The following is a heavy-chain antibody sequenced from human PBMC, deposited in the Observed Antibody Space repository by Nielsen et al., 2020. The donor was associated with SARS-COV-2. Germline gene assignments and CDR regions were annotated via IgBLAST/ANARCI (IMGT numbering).Heavy chain of an antibody. CDR1: GYSFTSYC. D-gene: IGHD3-10*01. J-gene: IGHJ4*02. Sequence: KVSCKGSGYSFTSYCIGWVRQTPGKGLEWMGVIYPGDSDSTYSPSFQGQVSFSVDKSISTAYLQWTGLKASDTALYYCARHDYGSGNYFVDFWGQGTQVTVSS. V-gene: IGHV5-51*01. CDR2: IYPGDSDS. CDR3: ARHDYGSGNYFVDF.